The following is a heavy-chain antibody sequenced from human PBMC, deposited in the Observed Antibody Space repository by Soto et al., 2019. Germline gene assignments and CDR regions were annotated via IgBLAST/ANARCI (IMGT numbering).Heavy chain of an antibody. CDR3: ARLRWELLLASYWYFDL. Sequence: QLQLQESGPGLVKPSETLSLTCTVSGGSISSSSYYWGWIRQPPGKGLEWIGSIYYSGSTYYNPSLKSRVTISVDTSKNQFSLKLSSVTAADTAVYYCARLRWELLLASYWYFDLWGRGTLVTVSS. V-gene: IGHV4-39*01. CDR1: GGSISSSSYY. D-gene: IGHD1-26*01. CDR2: IYYSGST. J-gene: IGHJ2*01.